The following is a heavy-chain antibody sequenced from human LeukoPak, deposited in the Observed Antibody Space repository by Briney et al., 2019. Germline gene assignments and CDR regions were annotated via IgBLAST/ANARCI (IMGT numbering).Heavy chain of an antibody. J-gene: IGHJ5*02. Sequence: ASVKVSCKASGYTFTSYDINWVRQATGQGLEWMGWMNPNSGNTGYAQKFQGRVTMTRNTSISTAYMELSSMRSEDTAVYYCARGRSSMVRGVIISWGQGTLVTVSS. D-gene: IGHD3-10*01. V-gene: IGHV1-8*01. CDR2: MNPNSGNT. CDR3: ARGRSSMVRGVIIS. CDR1: GYTFTSYD.